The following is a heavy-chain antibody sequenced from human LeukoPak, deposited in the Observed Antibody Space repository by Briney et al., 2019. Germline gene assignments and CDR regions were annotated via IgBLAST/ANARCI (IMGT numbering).Heavy chain of an antibody. V-gene: IGHV3-23*01. CDR1: GFPFSNYA. CDR3: AKRRGLELLYYYYMDV. CDR2: ISGSGGST. D-gene: IGHD1-7*01. J-gene: IGHJ6*03. Sequence: GGTLRLSCAASGFPFSNYALTWVRQGPGKGLEWVSAISGSGGSTYYADSVKGRFTISRDNSKNTLFLQMNSLRAEDTAVYYCAKRRGLELLYYYYMDVWGKGTTVTVSS.